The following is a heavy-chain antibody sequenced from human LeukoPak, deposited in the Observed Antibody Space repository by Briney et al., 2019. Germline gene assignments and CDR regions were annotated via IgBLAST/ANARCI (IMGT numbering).Heavy chain of an antibody. CDR2: INPSGGST. CDR3: ARDSRPSYDSSGYYYPGDY. D-gene: IGHD3-22*01. J-gene: IGHJ4*02. Sequence: ASVKVSCKXSGYTFTSYYMHWVRQAPRQGLERMAIINPSGGSTSYSQKFQGRVTMTRDTSTSTVYMELSSLRSEDTAVYYCARDSRPSYDSSGYYYPGDYWGQGTLVTVSS. CDR1: GYTFTSYY. V-gene: IGHV1-46*01.